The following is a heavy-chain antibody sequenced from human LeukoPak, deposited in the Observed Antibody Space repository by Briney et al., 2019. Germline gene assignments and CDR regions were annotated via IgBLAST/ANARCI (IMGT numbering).Heavy chain of an antibody. Sequence: SETLSLTCTVSGGSISSGDYYWSWIRQPPGKGLEWIGYIYYSGSTYYKSSLKSRVTISVDTSKNQFSLKLSSVTAADTAVYYCARLKSSSWRFDYWGQGTLVTVSS. J-gene: IGHJ4*02. D-gene: IGHD6-13*01. CDR1: GGSISSGDYY. CDR3: ARLKSSSWRFDY. CDR2: IYYSGST. V-gene: IGHV4-30-4*08.